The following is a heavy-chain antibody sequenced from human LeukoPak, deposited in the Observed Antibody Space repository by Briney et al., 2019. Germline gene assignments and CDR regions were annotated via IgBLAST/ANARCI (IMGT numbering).Heavy chain of an antibody. Sequence: PGGSLRLSCAASGFTFSSYWMSWVRQAPGKGLEWVANIKQDGSEKYYVDSVKGRFTISRDNAKNSLYLQMNSLRAEDTAVYYCAKVALDYYYDSSGYNLPADFDYWGQGTLVTVSS. CDR2: IKQDGSEK. J-gene: IGHJ4*02. D-gene: IGHD3-22*01. V-gene: IGHV3-7*01. CDR1: GFTFSSYW. CDR3: AKVALDYYYDSSGYNLPADFDY.